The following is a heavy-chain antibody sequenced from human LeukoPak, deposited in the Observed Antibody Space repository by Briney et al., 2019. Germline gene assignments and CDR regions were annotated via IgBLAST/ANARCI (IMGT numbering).Heavy chain of an antibody. CDR2: IRYDGSNK. CDR3: AKDPSFRPGYFDY. J-gene: IGHJ4*02. V-gene: IGHV3-30*02. Sequence: GGSLRLSCAASGFTFSSYGMHWVRQAPGKGLEWVAFIRYDGSNKYYADSVKGRFTISRDNSKNTLYLQMNRLRAEDTAVYYCAKDPSFRPGYFDYWGQGTLVTVSS. CDR1: GFTFSSYG.